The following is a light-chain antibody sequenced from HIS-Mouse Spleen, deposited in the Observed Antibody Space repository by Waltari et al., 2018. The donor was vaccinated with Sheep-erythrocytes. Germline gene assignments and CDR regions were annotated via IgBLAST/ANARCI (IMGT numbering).Light chain of an antibody. Sequence: QSALTQPASVSGSPGQSITISGTGTRSEVGSYTLVSWYQQHPGKAPKRMIYEFSKRPSGVPDRFSGSKSGNTASLTVSGLQAEDEADYYCSSYAGSNNWVFGGGTKLTVL. V-gene: IGLV2-8*01. CDR1: RSEVGSYTL. J-gene: IGLJ3*02. CDR2: EFS. CDR3: SSYAGSNNWV.